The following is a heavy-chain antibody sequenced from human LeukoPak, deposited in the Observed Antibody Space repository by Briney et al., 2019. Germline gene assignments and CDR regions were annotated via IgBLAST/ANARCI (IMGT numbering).Heavy chain of an antibody. V-gene: IGHV3-15*01. CDR1: GFTFSNAW. J-gene: IGHJ3*02. D-gene: IGHD4-11*01. Sequence: GGSLRLSCAASGFTFSNAWMSWVRQAPGKGLEWVGRIKSKTDGGTTDYAAPVKGRFTISRDNSKNTLYLQMGSLRAEDMAVYYCAREDYSNYEDAFDIWGQGTMVTVSS. CDR3: AREDYSNYEDAFDI. CDR2: IKSKTDGGTT.